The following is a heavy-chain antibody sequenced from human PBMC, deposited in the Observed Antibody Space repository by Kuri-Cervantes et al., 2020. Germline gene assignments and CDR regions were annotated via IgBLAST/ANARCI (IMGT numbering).Heavy chain of an antibody. Sequence: SCTVSGGSISSGGYYWSWIRQHPGKGLEWIGYIYTSGSTNYNPSLKSRVTMSVDTSKNQFSLKLSSVTAADTAVYYCARDNGNWYFDLWGRGTLVTVSS. CDR3: ARDNGNWYFDL. V-gene: IGHV4-31*02. D-gene: IGHD3-16*02. J-gene: IGHJ2*01. CDR1: GGSISSGGYY. CDR2: IYTSGST.